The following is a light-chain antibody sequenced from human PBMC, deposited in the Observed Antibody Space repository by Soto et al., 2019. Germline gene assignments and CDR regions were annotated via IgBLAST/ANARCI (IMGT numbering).Light chain of an antibody. V-gene: IGKV3-20*01. CDR3: QQYGSSPTIT. J-gene: IGKJ5*01. CDR2: GAS. Sequence: EILLTQSPGTLSLSPGERATLSCGASQSVSSSYLAWYQQKPGQAPRLLIDGASSRATGIPDRFSGSGSGTDFTLTISRLEPEDFAVYYCQQYGSSPTITFGQGTRLEIK. CDR1: QSVSSSY.